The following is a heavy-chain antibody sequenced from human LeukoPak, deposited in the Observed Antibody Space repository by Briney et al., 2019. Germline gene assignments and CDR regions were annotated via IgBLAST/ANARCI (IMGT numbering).Heavy chain of an antibody. CDR3: AKLNNYAFDF. CDR2: IKKEGSEK. V-gene: IGHV3-7*01. J-gene: IGHJ3*01. CDR1: GFTFSDYY. Sequence: GGSLRLSCAASGFTFSDYYMSWVRQAPGKGLEWVANIKKEGSEKYYVDSVKGRFTISRDNAKNSLYLEMNSLRVEDTAVYYCAKLNNYAFDFWGQGTMVTVSS. D-gene: IGHD1-1*01.